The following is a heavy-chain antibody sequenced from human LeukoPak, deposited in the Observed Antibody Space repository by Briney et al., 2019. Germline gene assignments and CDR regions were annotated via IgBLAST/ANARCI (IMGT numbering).Heavy chain of an antibody. Sequence: GESLQISCQGSGYNFTNYWIGWVRQMPGKGLEWMGIMYPGDSDTTYSPSFQGQVTISADKSISTAYLQWSSLKASDTGIYYCARYITGDYWGQGTLVTVSS. D-gene: IGHD3-3*01. CDR1: GYNFTNYW. J-gene: IGHJ4*02. CDR2: MYPGDSDT. CDR3: ARYITGDY. V-gene: IGHV5-51*01.